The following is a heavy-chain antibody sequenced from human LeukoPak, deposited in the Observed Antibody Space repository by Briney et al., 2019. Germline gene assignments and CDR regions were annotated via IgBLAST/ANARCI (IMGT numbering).Heavy chain of an antibody. CDR2: INHSRST. D-gene: IGHD3-22*01. CDR1: GGSFSGYY. V-gene: IGHV4-34*01. Sequence: SETLSLTCAVYGGSFSGYYWSWIRQPPGKGLEWIGEINHSRSTNYNPSLKSRVTISVDTSKNQFSLKLSSVTAADTAVYYCARVGPTYYYDSSGYYYDYWGQGTLVTVSS. CDR3: ARVGPTYYYDSSGYYYDY. J-gene: IGHJ4*02.